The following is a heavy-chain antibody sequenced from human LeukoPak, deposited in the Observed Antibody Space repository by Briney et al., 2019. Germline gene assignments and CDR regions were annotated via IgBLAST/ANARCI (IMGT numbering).Heavy chain of an antibody. D-gene: IGHD1-1*01. CDR1: GYTFIDYD. V-gene: IGHV1-8*01. Sequence: ASVKVSCKASGYTFIDYDINWVRQATGQGLEWMGWMNSKSGDTGYAQKFQGRATMTRKTSISTAYMELSSLRPEDTAVYYCARGGLRAGTGGLDPWGQGTLVTVSS. J-gene: IGHJ5*02. CDR2: MNSKSGDT. CDR3: ARGGLRAGTGGLDP.